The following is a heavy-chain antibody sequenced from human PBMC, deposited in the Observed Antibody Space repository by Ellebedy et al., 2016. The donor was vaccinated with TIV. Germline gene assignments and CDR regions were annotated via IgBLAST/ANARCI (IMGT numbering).Heavy chain of an antibody. CDR2: IKEDGSEQ. CDR1: GFSFNNDW. V-gene: IGHV3-7*01. Sequence: GGSLRLXCAASGFSFNNDWMGWVRQAPGKGLEWVANIKEDGSEQYYVDSVKGRFTISRDNAKNSLYLQLNSLRAEDTAVYYCARGFGTDHWGQGTQVIVSS. J-gene: IGHJ4*02. D-gene: IGHD3-10*01. CDR3: ARGFGTDH.